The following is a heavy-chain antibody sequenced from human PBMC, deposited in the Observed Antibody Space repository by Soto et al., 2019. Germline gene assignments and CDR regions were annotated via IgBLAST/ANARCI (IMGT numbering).Heavy chain of an antibody. CDR1: GGTISGYY. CDR3: ARGQRFSDWFDP. CDR2: IYSSGNT. D-gene: IGHD3-3*01. V-gene: IGHV4-4*07. J-gene: IGHJ5*02. Sequence: SETLSLTCNVSGGTISGYYWTWIRQPAGKGLEWIGRIYSSGNTKYNPSLQSRVTMSLDTSNNQFSLRLTSVTAADTAVYYCARGQRFSDWFDPWGQGTLVTVSS.